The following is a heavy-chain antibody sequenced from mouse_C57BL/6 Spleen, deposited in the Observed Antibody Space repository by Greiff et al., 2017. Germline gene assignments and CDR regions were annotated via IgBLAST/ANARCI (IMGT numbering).Heavy chain of an antibody. Sequence: EVKLVESGGGLVKPGGSLKLSCAASGFTFSDYGMHWVRQAPGKGLEWVAYISSGSSTIYYADTVKGRFTISRDNAKNTLFLQMTSLRSEDTAMYYCARGYYGSDAMDYWGQGTSVTVSS. CDR2: ISSGSSTI. CDR1: GFTFSDYG. J-gene: IGHJ4*01. V-gene: IGHV5-17*01. CDR3: ARGYYGSDAMDY. D-gene: IGHD1-1*01.